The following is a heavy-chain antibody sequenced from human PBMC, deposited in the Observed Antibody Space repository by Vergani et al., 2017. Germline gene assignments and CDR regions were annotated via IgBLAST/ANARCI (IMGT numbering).Heavy chain of an antibody. CDR3: AKDVAIVVVPAAIGFGY. D-gene: IGHD2-2*01. V-gene: IGHV3-30*02. Sequence: QVQLVESGGGVVQPGGSLRLPCAASGFTFSSYGMHWVRQAPGKGLEWVAFIRYDGSNDYYADSVKGRFTISRDNSKNTLYLQMNSLRAEDTAVYYCAKDVAIVVVPAAIGFGYWGQGTLVTVSS. CDR2: IRYDGSND. J-gene: IGHJ4*02. CDR1: GFTFSSYG.